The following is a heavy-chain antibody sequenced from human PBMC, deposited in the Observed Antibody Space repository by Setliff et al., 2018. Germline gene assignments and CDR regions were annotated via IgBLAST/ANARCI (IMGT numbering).Heavy chain of an antibody. Sequence: ASVKVSCKASGGTFSSYAISWVRQAPGQGLEWMGGFDPEDGETIYAQKFQGRVTMTEDTSTDTAYMELSSLRSEDTAVYYCATETGGSGYYYWGQGTLVTVSS. J-gene: IGHJ4*02. CDR2: FDPEDGET. V-gene: IGHV1-24*01. D-gene: IGHD3-22*01. CDR3: ATETGGSGYYY. CDR1: GGTFSSYA.